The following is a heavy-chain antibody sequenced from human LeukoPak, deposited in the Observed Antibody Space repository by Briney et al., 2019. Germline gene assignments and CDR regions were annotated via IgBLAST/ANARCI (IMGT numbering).Heavy chain of an antibody. CDR2: ISAYNGNT. J-gene: IGHJ4*02. CDR3: ARDRRDPGRTMAFDY. Sequence: GASVKVSCKASGYTFTSYGISWVRQAPGQGLEWMGWISAYNGNTNYVQKLQGRVTMTTDTSTSTAYMELRSLRSDDTAVYYCARDRRDPGRTMAFDYWGQGTLVTVSS. CDR1: GYTFTSYG. V-gene: IGHV1-18*01. D-gene: IGHD3-10*01.